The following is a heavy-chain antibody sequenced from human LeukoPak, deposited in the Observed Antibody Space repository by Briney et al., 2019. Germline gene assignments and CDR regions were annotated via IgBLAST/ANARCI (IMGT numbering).Heavy chain of an antibody. CDR3: ARSTGVDFFDY. CDR2: ISSSGST. Sequence: PSETLSLTCTVSGGSISGYYWSWIRQPAGKGLEWIGRISSSGSTNHNPSLTSRVTMSVDTSKNQFSLKLSSVTAADTAVYYCARSTGVDFFDYWGQGTLVTVSS. D-gene: IGHD3/OR15-3a*01. J-gene: IGHJ4*02. V-gene: IGHV4-4*07. CDR1: GGSISGYY.